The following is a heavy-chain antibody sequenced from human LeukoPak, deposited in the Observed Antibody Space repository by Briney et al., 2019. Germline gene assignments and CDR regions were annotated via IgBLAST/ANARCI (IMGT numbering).Heavy chain of an antibody. CDR2: IRSKANTYAT. J-gene: IGHJ5*02. CDR1: GFTFSGSA. CDR3: TGGEGSNNWNNWNDVFDP. Sequence: GGSLRLSCAASGFTFSGSAMHWVRQASGKGLEWVGRIRSKANTYATAYAASVQGRFTISRDDSKNTAYLQMNSLKTEDTAVYYCTGGEGSNNWNNWNDVFDPWGQGTLVTVSS. V-gene: IGHV3-73*01. D-gene: IGHD1-20*01.